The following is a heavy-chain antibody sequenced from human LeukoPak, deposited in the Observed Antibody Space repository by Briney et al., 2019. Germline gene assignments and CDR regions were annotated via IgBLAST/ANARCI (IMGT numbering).Heavy chain of an antibody. J-gene: IGHJ6*02. V-gene: IGHV3-33*08. D-gene: IGHD6-13*01. CDR3: ARVLGGSSFGYGMDV. CDR1: GFTFSSYA. CDR2: IWYDGSNK. Sequence: GGSLRLSCSASGFTFSSYAMSWVRQAPGKGLEWVAVIWYDGSNKYYADSVKGRFTISRDNSKNTLYLQMNSLRAEDTAVYYCARVLGGSSFGYGMDVWGQGTTVTVSS.